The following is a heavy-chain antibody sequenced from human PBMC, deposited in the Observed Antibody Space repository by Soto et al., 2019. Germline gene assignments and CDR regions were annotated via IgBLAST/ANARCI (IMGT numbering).Heavy chain of an antibody. Sequence: APVKLSCKASGYTFTSSGMHSERQAPGQRLEWMGWINAGNGNTKYSQKFQGRVTKTRDTSPSTAYMELRSLRSDDTAVYYCARVGQELWFGLAGLDPWGQGTLVTVSS. CDR2: INAGNGNT. J-gene: IGHJ5*02. D-gene: IGHD3-10*01. CDR1: GYTFTSSG. CDR3: ARVGQELWFGLAGLDP. V-gene: IGHV1-3*01.